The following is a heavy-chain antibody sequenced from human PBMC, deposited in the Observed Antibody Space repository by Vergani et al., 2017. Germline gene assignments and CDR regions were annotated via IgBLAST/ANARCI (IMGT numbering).Heavy chain of an antibody. CDR3: AKDLPSAQWWQGGGAFDI. J-gene: IGHJ3*02. CDR1: GGTFSSYA. CDR2: IIPIFGTA. V-gene: IGHV1-69*01. D-gene: IGHD2-15*01. Sequence: QVQLVQSGAEVKKPGSSVKVSCKASGGTFSSYAISWVRQAPGQGLEWMGGIIPIFGTANYAQKFQGRVTITADESTSTAYMELSSLRSEDTAVYYCAKDLPSAQWWQGGGAFDIWGQGTMVTVSS.